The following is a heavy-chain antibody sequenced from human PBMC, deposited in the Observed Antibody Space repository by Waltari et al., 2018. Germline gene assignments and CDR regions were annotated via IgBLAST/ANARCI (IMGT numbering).Heavy chain of an antibody. CDR2: ISSGSGTI. J-gene: IGHJ4*02. CDR3: ARGGHYYDY. D-gene: IGHD2-15*01. CDR1: GFTFSTYS. V-gene: IGHV3-48*04. Sequence: EVQLVESGGGLVQPGGSLRLSCVASGFTFSTYSIRWVRQAPGKGLEWVSHISSGSGTIYYADSVKGRFTISRDNAKNSLDLQMNSLRAEDTAVYYCARGGHYYDYWGQGTLVTVSS.